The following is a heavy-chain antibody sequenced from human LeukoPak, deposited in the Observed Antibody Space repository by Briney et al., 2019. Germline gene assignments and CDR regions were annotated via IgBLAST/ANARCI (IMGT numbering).Heavy chain of an antibody. Sequence: SETLSLTCTVSGGSISSYYWSWIRQPPGKGLEWIGYIYYSGSTNYNPSLKSRVTISVDTSKNQFSLKLSSVTAADTAVYYCARDRRKRYSGYDFDYWGQGTLVTVSS. CDR1: GGSISSYY. V-gene: IGHV4-59*01. CDR2: IYYSGST. CDR3: ARDRRKRYSGYDFDY. D-gene: IGHD5-12*01. J-gene: IGHJ4*02.